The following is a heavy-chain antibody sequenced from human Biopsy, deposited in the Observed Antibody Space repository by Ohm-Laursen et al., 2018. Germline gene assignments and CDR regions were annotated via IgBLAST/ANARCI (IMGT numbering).Heavy chain of an antibody. V-gene: IGHV4-39*01. J-gene: IGHJ5*02. D-gene: IGHD3-22*01. CDR1: GGSISNNNYY. CDR2: IFYRGST. CDR3: ARDYDTSGYYYVS. Sequence: GTLSLTCTVSGGSISNNNYYWGWIRQPPGKGLEWIGSIFYRGSTHYKPSLRSRINISVDTSKNQFSLKLNSVTAADTAVYYCARDYDTSGYYYVSWGQGTLVTVSS.